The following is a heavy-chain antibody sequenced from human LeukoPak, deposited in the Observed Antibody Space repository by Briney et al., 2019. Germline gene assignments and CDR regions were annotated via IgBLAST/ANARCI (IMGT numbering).Heavy chain of an antibody. J-gene: IGHJ4*02. CDR1: GGSISSYY. Sequence: SETLSLTCTVSGGSISSYYWSWIRQPPGKGLEWIGHIYYSGSTNYNPSLKSRVTISIDTSKNQFSLRLSSVTAADTAVYYCARGVAGYSYGWGQGTLVTVSS. CDR3: ARGVAGYSYG. D-gene: IGHD5-18*01. V-gene: IGHV4-59*01. CDR2: IYYSGST.